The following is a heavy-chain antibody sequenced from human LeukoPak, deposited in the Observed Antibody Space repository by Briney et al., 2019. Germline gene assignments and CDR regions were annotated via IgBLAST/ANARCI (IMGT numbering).Heavy chain of an antibody. D-gene: IGHD3-22*01. J-gene: IGHJ4*02. CDR3: ARGGVVPYFDY. Sequence: GGSLRLSCAASGFTISSNYMSWVRQAPGKGLEWVSLIYSGGSTYYADSVKGRFTISRDNSKNTLYLQMNSLRAEDTAVYYCARGGVVPYFDYWGQGTLVTVSS. CDR1: GFTISSNY. CDR2: IYSGGST. V-gene: IGHV3-66*01.